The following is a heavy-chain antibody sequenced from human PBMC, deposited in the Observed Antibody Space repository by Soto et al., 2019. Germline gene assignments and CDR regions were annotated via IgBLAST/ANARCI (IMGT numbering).Heavy chain of an antibody. D-gene: IGHD3-9*01. J-gene: IGHJ4*02. CDR3: ARDKDWAFDY. Sequence: LRLSCVASGFTFSSYSIVWVRQVPGKGLEWVSYIFTTGTTMYYADSVNGRFTVSRDNARNSVFLLLNSLRAEDTAIYYCARDKDWAFDYWGQGTLVTSPQ. CDR1: GFTFSSYS. V-gene: IGHV3-48*03. CDR2: IFTTGTTM.